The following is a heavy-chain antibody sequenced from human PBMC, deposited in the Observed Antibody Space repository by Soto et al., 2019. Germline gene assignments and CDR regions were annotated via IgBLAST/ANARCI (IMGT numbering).Heavy chain of an antibody. CDR3: ATHPGWSGSGAFDY. D-gene: IGHD3-3*01. V-gene: IGHV1-69*06. J-gene: IGHJ4*02. CDR1: GGTFSSYA. Sequence: SVKVSCKASGGTFSSYAISWVRQAPGQGLEWMGGIIPIFGTANYAQKFQGRVTITADKSTSTAYMELSSLRSEDTAVYYCATHPGWSGSGAFDYWGQGTLVTVYS. CDR2: IIPIFGTA.